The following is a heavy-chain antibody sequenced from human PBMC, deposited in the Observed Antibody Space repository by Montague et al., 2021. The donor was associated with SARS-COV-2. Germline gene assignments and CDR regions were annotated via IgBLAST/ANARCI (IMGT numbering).Heavy chain of an antibody. D-gene: IGHD5-18*01. V-gene: IGHV4-39*01. CDR3: ARREYSYGWDD. Sequence: SETLSLTCTVTGGPISGSSDYWVWIRQSLGQGLEWIASVDYSGNTYYSPSLKSRLTISVDTSKNPFSLSLDSVTAADTALYYCARREYSYGWDDWGQGTLVTVSS. J-gene: IGHJ4*02. CDR1: GGPISGSSDY. CDR2: VDYSGNT.